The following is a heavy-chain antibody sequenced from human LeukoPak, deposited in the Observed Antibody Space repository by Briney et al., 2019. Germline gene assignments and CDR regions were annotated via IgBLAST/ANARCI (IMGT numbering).Heavy chain of an antibody. CDR3: ARDWSGDDY. V-gene: IGHV3-30*03. CDR1: GFTFSRYG. J-gene: IGHJ4*02. Sequence: PGRSLRLSCAASGFTFSRYGMHWVRQAPGKGLEWVALISSDGSTKYYADSVKGRFTISRDNAKNSLYLQMNSLRPEDTALYYCARDWSGDDYWGQGTLVTVSS. D-gene: IGHD3-3*01. CDR2: ISSDGSTK.